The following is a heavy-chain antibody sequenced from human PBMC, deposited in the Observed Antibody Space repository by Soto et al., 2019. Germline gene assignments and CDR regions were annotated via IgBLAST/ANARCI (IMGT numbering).Heavy chain of an antibody. CDR1: GFTFSSYW. J-gene: IGHJ4*02. CDR3: AFGPSPRRGVRGVMTFDY. V-gene: IGHV3-7*03. CDR2: IKQDGSEK. Sequence: PGGSLRLSCAASGFTFSSYWMSWVRQAPGKGLEWVANIKQDGSEKYYVDSVKGRFTISRDNAKNSLYLQMNSLRAEDTAVYYCAFGPSPRRGVRGVMTFDYSRQGTRATVSS. D-gene: IGHD3-10*01.